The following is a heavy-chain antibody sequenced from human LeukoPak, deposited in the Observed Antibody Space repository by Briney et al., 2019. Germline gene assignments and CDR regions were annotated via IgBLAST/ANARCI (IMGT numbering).Heavy chain of an antibody. Sequence: GGSLRLSCVASGFTFNSYSMNWVRQTTGKGLEWVSYISPRSSSIYYAESVKGRFTISRDNAKNSLYLQMNSLTDEDTAVYYCAQATYSSGWYYLDHWGQGTLVTVSS. J-gene: IGHJ4*02. CDR1: GFTFNSYS. V-gene: IGHV3-48*02. D-gene: IGHD6-19*01. CDR3: AQATYSSGWYYLDH. CDR2: ISPRSSSI.